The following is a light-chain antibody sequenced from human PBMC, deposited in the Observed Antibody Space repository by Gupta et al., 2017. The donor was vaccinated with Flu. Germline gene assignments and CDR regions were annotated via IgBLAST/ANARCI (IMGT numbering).Light chain of an antibody. CDR1: SSDVGGYNY. Sequence: QSALTQPRSVSGSPGQSVTISCTGTSSDVGGYNYVSWYQEHPGKAPKLMIYEVSQRPFGVPDRFSGSKSGNTASLTISGLQAEDEADYYCCSYAGTYTLWVFGGGTKLTVL. V-gene: IGLV2-11*01. J-gene: IGLJ3*02. CDR3: CSYAGTYTLWV. CDR2: EVS.